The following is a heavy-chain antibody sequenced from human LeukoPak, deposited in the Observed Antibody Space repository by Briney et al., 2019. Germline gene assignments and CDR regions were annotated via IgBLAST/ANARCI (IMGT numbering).Heavy chain of an antibody. D-gene: IGHD3-10*01. V-gene: IGHV5-51*01. J-gene: IGHJ3*02. CDR1: GYSFTSYW. CDR3: AWAGHAFDI. CDR2: IYPADSDT. Sequence: GESLKISCKGSGYSFTSYWIGWVRAMAGKGLEWMWIIYPADSDTRYSPSFQGQVTISADKSINTAYLQWSSLKASDTAIYYCAWAGHAFDIWGQGTMVTVSS.